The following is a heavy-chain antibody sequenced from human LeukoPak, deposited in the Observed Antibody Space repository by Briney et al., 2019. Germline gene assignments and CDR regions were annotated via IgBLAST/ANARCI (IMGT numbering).Heavy chain of an antibody. Sequence: SGPTLVRPTQTLTLTCTFSGFSLTTSGVGVGWIRQPPGKALEWLAVIFWDDDKRYSPSLKSRLTITKDTSKNQVVLTMTRMDPLDTATFYCAHIMLAAGLDYWGQGTPVTVSS. CDR3: AHIMLAAGLDY. J-gene: IGHJ4*02. CDR1: GFSLTTSGVG. CDR2: IFWDDDK. V-gene: IGHV2-5*02. D-gene: IGHD6-13*01.